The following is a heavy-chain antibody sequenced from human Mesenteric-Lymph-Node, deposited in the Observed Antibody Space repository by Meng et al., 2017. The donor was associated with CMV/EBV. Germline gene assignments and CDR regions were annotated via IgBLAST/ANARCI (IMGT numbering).Heavy chain of an antibody. CDR3: ARDQNWYLGYYGMDV. V-gene: IGHV3-53*01. D-gene: IGHD4-23*01. CDR1: GFAVTNTH. CDR2: IYNVGST. Sequence: GESLKISCAASGFAVTNTHMSWVRQAPGKGLEWVSLIYNVGSTDYADSVKGRFSISSDTSKNTLYLDMDNLRADDTAVYYWARDQNWYLGYYGMDVWVQGTTVTVSS. J-gene: IGHJ6*02.